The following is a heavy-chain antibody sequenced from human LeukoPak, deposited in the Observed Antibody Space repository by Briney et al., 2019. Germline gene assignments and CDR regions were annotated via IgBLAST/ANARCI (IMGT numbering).Heavy chain of an antibody. D-gene: IGHD4-17*01. CDR3: ARGPYDYGDYVSDY. J-gene: IGHJ4*02. Sequence: GGSLRLSCAASGFTFSSYWMHWVRQAPGKGLVWVSRINSDGSSTSYAESVKGRFTISRDNAKNTLYLQMNSLRAEDTAVYYCARGPYDYGDYVSDYWGQGTLVTVSS. CDR2: INSDGSST. V-gene: IGHV3-74*01. CDR1: GFTFSSYW.